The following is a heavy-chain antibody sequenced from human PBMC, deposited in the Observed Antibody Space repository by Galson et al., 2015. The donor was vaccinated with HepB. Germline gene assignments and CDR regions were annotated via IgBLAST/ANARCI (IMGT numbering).Heavy chain of an antibody. J-gene: IGHJ5*02. Sequence: QSGAEVKKPGESLKISCKGSGYSFTSYWIGWVRQMPGKGLEWMGIIYPGDSDTRYSPSFQGQVTISADKSISTAYLQWSSLKASDTAMYYCARLGGLGIAAVLPSSWFDPWGQGTLVTVSS. CDR2: IYPGDSDT. V-gene: IGHV5-51*01. D-gene: IGHD6-13*01. CDR3: ARLGGLGIAAVLPSSWFDP. CDR1: GYSFTSYW.